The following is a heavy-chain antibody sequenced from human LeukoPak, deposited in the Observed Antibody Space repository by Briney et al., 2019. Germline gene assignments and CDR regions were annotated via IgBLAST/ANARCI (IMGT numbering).Heavy chain of an antibody. CDR2: IYSAGST. Sequence: PGGSLRLSCAAFGFNVSTSYMNWVRQAPGEGLEWVSLIYSAGSTYYADSVKGRFTISRDNSKNTLYLQMNSLRAEDTAVYYCAKFHVVVAATGFDYWGQGTLVTVSS. V-gene: IGHV3-53*01. J-gene: IGHJ4*02. CDR3: AKFHVVVAATGFDY. D-gene: IGHD2-15*01. CDR1: GFNVSTSY.